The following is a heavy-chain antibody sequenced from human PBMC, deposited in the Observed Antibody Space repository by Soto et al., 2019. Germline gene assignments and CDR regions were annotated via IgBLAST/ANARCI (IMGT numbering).Heavy chain of an antibody. CDR2: ISACNGNT. D-gene: IGHD3-22*01. CDR1: GYTFTSYG. CDR3: ARVYGSSGYSYGPPDY. V-gene: IGHV1-18*04. Sequence: ASVKVSCKASGYTFTSYGISWVRQAPGQGLEWMGWISACNGNTNYAQKLQGRVTMTTDTSTSTAYMELRSLRSDDTAVYYCARVYGSSGYSYGPPDYWGQGTLVTVSS. J-gene: IGHJ4*02.